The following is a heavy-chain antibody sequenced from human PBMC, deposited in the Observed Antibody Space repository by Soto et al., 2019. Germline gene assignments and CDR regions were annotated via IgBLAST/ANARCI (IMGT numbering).Heavy chain of an antibody. V-gene: IGHV1-69*13. D-gene: IGHD3-16*01. CDR3: ARSAPMDAGEKYYYDF. Sequence: SVKVSCKASGGTFSTFGFSWVRQAPGQGLEWMGGIIPFFGTAKYSQKFEDRITVTADESTSTVYMDLTSLTSEDTAIYYCARSAPMDAGEKYYYDFWRQGALVTVSS. J-gene: IGHJ4*02. CDR1: GGTFSTFG. CDR2: IIPFFGTA.